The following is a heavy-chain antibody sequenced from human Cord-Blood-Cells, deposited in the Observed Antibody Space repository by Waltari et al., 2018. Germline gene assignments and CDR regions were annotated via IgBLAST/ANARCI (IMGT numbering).Heavy chain of an antibody. Sequence: QVQLVQSGAEVKKPGASVKVYCKGCGSPFSCYDINWVLQATGQGLEWMGWMNPNSGNTGYAQKFQGRVTITRNTSISTAYMELSSLRSEDTAVYYCARGLGGSYVGFDIWGQGTMVTVSS. CDR3: ARGLGGSYVGFDI. CDR2: MNPNSGNT. J-gene: IGHJ3*02. V-gene: IGHV1-8*03. CDR1: GSPFSCYD. D-gene: IGHD1-26*01.